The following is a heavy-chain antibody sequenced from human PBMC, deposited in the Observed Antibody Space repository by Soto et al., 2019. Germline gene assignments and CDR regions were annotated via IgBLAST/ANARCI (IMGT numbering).Heavy chain of an antibody. CDR1: GYTFTDYA. CDR2: INADSGDT. V-gene: IGHV1-3*01. CDR3: TRDLTEQSTAYPFDC. Sequence: QVQLVQSGAEVRKPGASVKVSCEASGYTFTDYAIHWVRQAPGQRLEWMGWINADSGDTRFSQKVQGRVAITRDTSTSTVYMELSRLTSADSAVYYCTRDLTEQSTAYPFDCWGQGTLVTVSP. J-gene: IGHJ4*02.